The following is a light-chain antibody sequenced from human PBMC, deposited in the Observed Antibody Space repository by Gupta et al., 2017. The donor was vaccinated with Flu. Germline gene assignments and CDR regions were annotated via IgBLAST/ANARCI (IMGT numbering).Light chain of an antibody. V-gene: IGKV1-5*03. CDR3: QQYNSFLLT. Sequence: PSTLSASVGDRVTITCRASQSISSWLAWYQQKPGKAPKLLIYKASSLESGVPSRFSGSGSGTEFTLTISSLQPDDFATYYCQQYNSFLLTFGGGTKVEIK. CDR2: KAS. CDR1: QSISSW. J-gene: IGKJ4*01.